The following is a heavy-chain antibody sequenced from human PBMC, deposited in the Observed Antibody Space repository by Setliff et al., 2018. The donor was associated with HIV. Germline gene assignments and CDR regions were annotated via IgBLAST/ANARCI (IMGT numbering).Heavy chain of an antibody. V-gene: IGHV4-31*03. CDR3: ARGVVGARSFGD. J-gene: IGHJ4*02. CDR1: GGSISRGGRY. D-gene: IGHD1-26*01. CDR2: VYYTGES. Sequence: SETLSLTCSVYGGSISRGGRYWGWIRQHPGRGLEWLGYVYYTGESFYKPSLGGRVTILQDKSKNQFSLELRSVTAADTAVYYCARGVVGARSFGDWGQGTLVTVSS.